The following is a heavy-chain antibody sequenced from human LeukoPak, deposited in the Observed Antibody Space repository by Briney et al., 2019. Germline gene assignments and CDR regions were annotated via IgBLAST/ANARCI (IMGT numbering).Heavy chain of an antibody. J-gene: IGHJ4*02. D-gene: IGHD2-21*01. V-gene: IGHV3-23*01. CDR3: AKDTGVYCGGDCYSMTFDY. CDR1: GFTFSSYA. CDR2: ISGSGGST. Sequence: GGSLRLSCAASGFTFSSYAMSWVRQAPGKGLELGSAISGSGGSTYYADSVKGRFTISRDNSKNTLYLQMNSLRAEDTAVYYCAKDTGVYCGGDCYSMTFDYWGQGTLVTVSS.